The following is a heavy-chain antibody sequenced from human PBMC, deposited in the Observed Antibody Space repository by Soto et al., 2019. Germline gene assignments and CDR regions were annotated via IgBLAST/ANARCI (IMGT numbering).Heavy chain of an antibody. D-gene: IGHD3-9*01. J-gene: IGHJ4*02. CDR3: ARHEYYDILTGYYYFDY. CDR1: GYSFAGYW. Sequence: GESLKISCKGSGYSFAGYWITWVRQKPGKGLEWMGRIDPSDSQTYYSPSFRGHVTISVTKSITTVFLQWSSLRASDTAMYYCARHEYYDILTGYYYFDYWGQGTLVTVSS. CDR2: IDPSDSQT. V-gene: IGHV5-10-1*01.